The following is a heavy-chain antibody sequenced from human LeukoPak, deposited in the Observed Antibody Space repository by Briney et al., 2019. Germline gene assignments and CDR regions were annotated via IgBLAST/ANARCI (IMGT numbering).Heavy chain of an antibody. D-gene: IGHD6-13*01. Sequence: ASVKVSCKASGYTFASYGISWVRQAPGQGLEWMGWISAYNGNTKYAQNLQGRVTLTTDTSTSTAYMELRSLTSDDTALYYCARATARITTPGGPDYWGQGTQVTVSS. V-gene: IGHV1-18*01. J-gene: IGHJ4*02. CDR2: ISAYNGNT. CDR3: ARATARITTPGGPDY. CDR1: GYTFASYG.